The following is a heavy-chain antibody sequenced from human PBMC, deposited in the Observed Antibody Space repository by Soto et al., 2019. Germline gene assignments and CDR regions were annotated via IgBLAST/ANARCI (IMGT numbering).Heavy chain of an antibody. CDR3: ATSTGDY. CDR2: IYVGGNT. V-gene: IGHV3-53*04. CDR1: GFNVTTKY. J-gene: IGHJ4*02. Sequence: EVQLVESGGGLVQPGGSLRLSCAASGFNVTTKYRNWVRQAPGKGLEWVSVIYVGGNTYYADSVRGRFTISRHNSRNTLFLQMYSLTTEDTAVYYCATSTGDYWGRGTLVTVSS.